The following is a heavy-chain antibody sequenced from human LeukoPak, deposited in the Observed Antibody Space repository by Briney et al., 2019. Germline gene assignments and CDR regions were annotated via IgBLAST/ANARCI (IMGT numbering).Heavy chain of an antibody. D-gene: IGHD2-2*01. V-gene: IGHV3-7*01. CDR3: AKDRNVVVPAALDY. J-gene: IGHJ4*02. CDR2: IKQDGSEE. Sequence: PGGSLRLSCVASGFTFSSYWMNWVRQAPGKGLEWVANIKQDGSEENFVDSVKGRFTISRDNAKNSLYLQMNSLRAEDTAVYYCAKDRNVVVPAALDYWGQGTLVTVSS. CDR1: GFTFSSYW.